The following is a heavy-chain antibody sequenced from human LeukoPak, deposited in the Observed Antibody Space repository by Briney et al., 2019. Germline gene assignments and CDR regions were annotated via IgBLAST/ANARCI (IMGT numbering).Heavy chain of an antibody. D-gene: IGHD2-15*01. CDR1: GGSISSYY. V-gene: IGHV4-59*01. CDR2: IYYGGST. CDR3: ASTALRYCSGGSCYSGEKFDY. Sequence: SETLSLTCTVSGGSISSYYWSWIRQPPGKGLEWIGYIYYGGSTNYNPSLKSRVTISVDTSKNQFSLKLSSVTAADTAVYYCASTALRYCSGGSCYSGEKFDYWGQGTLVAVSS. J-gene: IGHJ4*02.